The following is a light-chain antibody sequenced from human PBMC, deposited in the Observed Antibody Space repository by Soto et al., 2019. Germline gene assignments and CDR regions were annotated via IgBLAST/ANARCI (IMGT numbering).Light chain of an antibody. CDR1: HSISSC. CDR3: QQYNSYPT. J-gene: IGKJ4*01. V-gene: IGKV1-5*01. Sequence: DIQMTQSPSTLSASVGDRVTITCRASHSISSCFAWYHQKPGKAPKLLIYDASSLESGVPSRFSGSGSGTEFTLTISSLQPDDFATYYCQQYNSYPTFGGGTKVDIK. CDR2: DAS.